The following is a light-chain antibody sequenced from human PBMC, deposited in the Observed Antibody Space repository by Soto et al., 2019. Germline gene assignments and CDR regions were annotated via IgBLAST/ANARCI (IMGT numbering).Light chain of an antibody. CDR2: DAS. CDR1: QSVSNY. J-gene: IGKJ4*01. V-gene: IGKV3-11*01. CDR3: QQRSNWPLLT. Sequence: EIVLTQSPATLSLSPGERATLSCRASQSVSNYLAWYQQKPGQAPRLLIYDASNRATGIPARFSGSGSGTDFPLTISSREPEDFAVYYCQQRSNWPLLTFGGGTKVEIK.